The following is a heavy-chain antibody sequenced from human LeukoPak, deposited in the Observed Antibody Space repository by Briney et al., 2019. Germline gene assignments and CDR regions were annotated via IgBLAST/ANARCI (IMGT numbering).Heavy chain of an antibody. Sequence: SETLSLTCTVSGDSLASSSYYLAWIRQPPGKGLEWIGSIYYNGNTYYNPSLESQLAIFVDTSKNQFSLRLSSVTAPDTAVYYCARHFGDYASLLAWGQGSLVTVSS. CDR2: IYYNGNT. V-gene: IGHV4-39*01. J-gene: IGHJ5*02. CDR3: ARHFGDYASLLA. CDR1: GDSLASSSYY. D-gene: IGHD4-17*01.